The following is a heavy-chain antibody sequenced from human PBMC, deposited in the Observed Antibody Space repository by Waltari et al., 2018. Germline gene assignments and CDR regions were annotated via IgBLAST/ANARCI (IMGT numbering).Heavy chain of an antibody. Sequence: QVQLVQSGAEVKKPGASVTVSCKASGYTFTGSYMHWVRQAPGQGLEGMGRINPNSGGTNYAQKFQGRVTMTRDTSISTAYMELSRLRSDDTAVYYCARDVGGEFSSGWIGVIFDYWGQGTLVTVSS. V-gene: IGHV1-2*06. D-gene: IGHD6-19*01. CDR2: INPNSGGT. J-gene: IGHJ4*02. CDR1: GYTFTGSY. CDR3: ARDVGGEFSSGWIGVIFDY.